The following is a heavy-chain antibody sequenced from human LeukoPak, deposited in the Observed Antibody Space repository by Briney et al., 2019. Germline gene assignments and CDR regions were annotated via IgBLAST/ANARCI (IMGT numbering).Heavy chain of an antibody. J-gene: IGHJ6*03. D-gene: IGHD4-23*01. CDR2: IRYDGSKK. CDR1: GFTFSSYG. V-gene: IGHV3-33*08. Sequence: GGSLRLSCAASGFTFSSYGMNWVRQAPGKGLEWVAFIRYDGSKKYYADSVKGRFAISRDNSKNTLYLQMNSLRAEDKAVYYCAREGDTVLTRGYHYYIDVWGKGTTVTVSS. CDR3: AREGDTVLTRGYHYYIDV.